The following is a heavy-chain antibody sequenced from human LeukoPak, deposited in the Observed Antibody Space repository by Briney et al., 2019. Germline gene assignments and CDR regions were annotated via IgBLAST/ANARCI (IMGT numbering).Heavy chain of an antibody. CDR1: GGSITSYF. D-gene: IGHD2-15*01. V-gene: IGHV4-59*08. CDR3: ARHSSPFCSDGTCYGGWFDP. CDR2: VSNTGTT. J-gene: IGHJ5*02. Sequence: SETLSLTCTVSGGSITSYFWDWIRQTPGKGLEWIGYVSNTGTTNYNPSLKSRVTISADTSKNQLSLKLTSVTAADTAVYYCARHSSPFCSDGTCYGGWFDPWGQGTLVIVSS.